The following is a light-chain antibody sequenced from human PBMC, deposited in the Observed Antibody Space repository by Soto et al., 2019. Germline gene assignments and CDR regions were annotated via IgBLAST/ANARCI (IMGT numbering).Light chain of an antibody. CDR3: QQYYSTPYT. CDR1: QSVLYNSNNKNY. V-gene: IGKV4-1*01. Sequence: DIVMTQSPESLAVSLGERATINCKSSQSVLYNSNNKNYLAWYQQKPGRPPKLLIYWASTRESGVPDRFSGSGSGTDFTLTISSLQAEDVAVYYCQQYYSTPYTFGQGTKLEI. CDR2: WAS. J-gene: IGKJ2*01.